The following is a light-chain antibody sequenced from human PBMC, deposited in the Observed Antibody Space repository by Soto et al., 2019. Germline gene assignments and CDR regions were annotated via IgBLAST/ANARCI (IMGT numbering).Light chain of an antibody. J-gene: IGLJ2*01. CDR2: DVS. CDR3: SSYASSSTLV. Sequence: QSALTQPASVSGSPGQSITISCTGTSSDVGGYDFVSWYQQHPGKVPKLMIYDVSSRPSGVSNRFSGSKSGNTASQTISGIQAEDEADYYCSSYASSSTLVFGGGTKLTVL. CDR1: SSDVGGYDF. V-gene: IGLV2-14*01.